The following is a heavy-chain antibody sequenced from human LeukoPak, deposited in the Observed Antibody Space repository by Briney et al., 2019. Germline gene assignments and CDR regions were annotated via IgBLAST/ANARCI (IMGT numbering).Heavy chain of an antibody. CDR1: GYTFTSYY. D-gene: IGHD6-19*01. Sequence: EASVKVSCKASGYTFTSYYLHWVRQAPGRGLEWMGIINPSVGSTTYAQNFQGRVTMTRYTSTSSVYMELSSLRSEDTAVYYCARDNTAVAGRVIDYWGQGTLVTVSS. J-gene: IGHJ4*02. CDR2: INPSVGST. CDR3: ARDNTAVAGRVIDY. V-gene: IGHV1-46*01.